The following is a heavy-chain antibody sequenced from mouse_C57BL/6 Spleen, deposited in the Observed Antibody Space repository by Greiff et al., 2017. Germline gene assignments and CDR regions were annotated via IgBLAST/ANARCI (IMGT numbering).Heavy chain of an antibody. CDR2: IHPNSGST. V-gene: IGHV1-64*01. CDR1: GYTFTSYW. Sequence: VQLQQPGAELVKPGASVKLSCKASGYTFTSYWMHWVKQRPGQGLEWIGMIHPNSGSTNYNEKFKSKATLTVDKSSSTAYMQLSSLASEDSAVYYCARGAQATWFAYWGQGTLVTVSA. D-gene: IGHD3-2*02. CDR3: ARGAQATWFAY. J-gene: IGHJ3*01.